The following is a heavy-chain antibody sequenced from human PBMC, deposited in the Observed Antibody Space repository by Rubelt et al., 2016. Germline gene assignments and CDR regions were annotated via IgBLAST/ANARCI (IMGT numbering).Heavy chain of an antibody. CDR3: AIYDFWSGYYLDY. CDR1: GYSFTSYW. J-gene: IGHJ4*02. CDR2: IDPSDSYT. D-gene: IGHD3-3*01. V-gene: IGHV5-10-1*03. Sequence: EAQLVQSGAEVKKPGESLRISCKGSGYSFTSYWISWVRQMPGQGLEWMGRIDPSDSYTNYSPSFQGHVTIAADKSISSAYLQWSSLKASDTAMYYCAIYDFWSGYYLDYWGQGTLVTVSS.